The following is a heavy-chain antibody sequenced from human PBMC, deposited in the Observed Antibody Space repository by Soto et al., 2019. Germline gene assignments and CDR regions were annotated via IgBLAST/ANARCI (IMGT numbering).Heavy chain of an antibody. CDR3: AMVDVYVTPSPQDV. CDR2: INTYNGNT. J-gene: IGHJ6*02. D-gene: IGHD3-16*01. V-gene: IGHV1-18*01. Sequence: QVQLVQSGAEVKNPGASVKVSCKASGYTFTRYGIGWARQAPGQGLEWMGWINTYNGNTNYAQNGRGRGTLXTXTXXSTAYMELRSLRSNDTAIYYCAMVDVYVTPSPQDVWGQGTTVIVSS. CDR1: GYTFTRYG.